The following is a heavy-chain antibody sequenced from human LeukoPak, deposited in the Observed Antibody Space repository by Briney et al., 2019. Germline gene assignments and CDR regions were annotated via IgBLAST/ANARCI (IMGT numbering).Heavy chain of an antibody. Sequence: SETLSLTCTVSGGSISSYYWSWIRQPPGKGLEWIGYIYYSGSTNYNPSLKSRVTISVDTSKNQFSLKLGSVTAADTAVYYCARFLSSPYNWFDPWGQGTLVTVSS. CDR3: ARFLSSPYNWFDP. CDR1: GGSISSYY. D-gene: IGHD6-6*01. CDR2: IYYSGST. V-gene: IGHV4-59*08. J-gene: IGHJ5*02.